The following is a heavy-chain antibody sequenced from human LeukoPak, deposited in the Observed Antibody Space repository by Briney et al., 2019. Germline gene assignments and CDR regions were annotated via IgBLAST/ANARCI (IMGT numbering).Heavy chain of an antibody. CDR3: ARDDGSGSYYNRLDAFDI. CDR2: IYSDGST. D-gene: IGHD3-10*01. V-gene: IGHV3-53*01. CDR1: GFTVSSNY. J-gene: IGHJ3*02. Sequence: GGSLRLSCAASGFTVSSNYMSWVRQAPGKGLEWVSEIYSDGSTYYAASVKGRFSISRDNSKNTVYLQMNSLRAEDTAVYYCARDDGSGSYYNRLDAFDIWGQGTMVTVSS.